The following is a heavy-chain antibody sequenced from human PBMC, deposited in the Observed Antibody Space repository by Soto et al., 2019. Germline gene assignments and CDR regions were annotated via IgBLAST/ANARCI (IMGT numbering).Heavy chain of an antibody. CDR1: GYTFTGYY. CDR3: ARDNNWNYGSYYGMDV. Sequence: SVQVSCKASGYTFTGYYVHWVRQAPGQGLEWMGWINPNSGGTNYAQKFQGRVTMTRDTSISTAYMELSRLRSDDTAVYYCARDNNWNYGSYYGMDVWGQGTTVTGAS. J-gene: IGHJ6*02. CDR2: INPNSGGT. V-gene: IGHV1-2*02. D-gene: IGHD1-7*01.